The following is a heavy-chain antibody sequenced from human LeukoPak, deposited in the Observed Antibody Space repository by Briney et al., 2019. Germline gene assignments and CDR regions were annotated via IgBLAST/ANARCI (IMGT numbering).Heavy chain of an antibody. J-gene: IGHJ3*02. CDR3: ARGARKNLVGVTWKAFDI. Sequence: GGSLRLSCAASGFTFSTYNMNWVRQAPGKGLEWVSSISSSNSYIYYADSVKGRFTFSSDNAKNSLYLQMNSLRAEDTAIYYCARGARKNLVGVTWKAFDIWGQGTMVTVSS. D-gene: IGHD1-26*01. CDR2: ISSSNSYI. CDR1: GFTFSTYN. V-gene: IGHV3-21*01.